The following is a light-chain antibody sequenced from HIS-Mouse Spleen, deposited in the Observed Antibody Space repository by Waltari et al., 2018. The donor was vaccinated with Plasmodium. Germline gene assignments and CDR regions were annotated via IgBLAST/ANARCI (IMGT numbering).Light chain of an antibody. CDR2: GAS. V-gene: IGKV3-15*01. CDR1: QSVSSN. CDR3: QQYNNWSFT. Sequence: EIVMTQSPATLSVSPGERATLSCRASQSVSSNLAWYQQKAGQAPRLLIYGASTRATGIPARVSGSGSGTEFTLNISGLQSEDFAVYYCQQYNNWSFTFGPGTKVDIK. J-gene: IGKJ3*01.